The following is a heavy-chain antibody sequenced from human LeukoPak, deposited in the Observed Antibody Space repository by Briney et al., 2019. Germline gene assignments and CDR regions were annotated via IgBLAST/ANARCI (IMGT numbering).Heavy chain of an antibody. D-gene: IGHD4-23*01. CDR2: IYYSGST. Sequence: PSETLSLTCAVYGGSISSGGYYWSWIRQHPGKGLEWIGYIYYSGSTYYNPSLKSRVTISVDTSKNRFSLKLSSVTAADTAVYYCASLDYGGNSFRSDYWGQGTLVTVSS. J-gene: IGHJ4*02. V-gene: IGHV4-31*11. CDR1: GGSISSGGYY. CDR3: ASLDYGGNSFRSDY.